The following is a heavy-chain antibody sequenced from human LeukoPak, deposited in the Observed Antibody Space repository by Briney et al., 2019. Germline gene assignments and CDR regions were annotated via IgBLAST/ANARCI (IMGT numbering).Heavy chain of an antibody. CDR1: GFTFSDYY. CDR3: ASSLAYCGGDCYGGAFDI. V-gene: IGHV3-11*04. D-gene: IGHD2-21*01. CDR2: ISSSGSTI. J-gene: IGHJ3*02. Sequence: GGSLRLSCVASGFTFSDYYMSWIRQAPGKGLEWVSYISSSGSTIYYADSVKGRFTISRDNAKNSLYLQMNSLRAEDTAVYYCASSLAYCGGDCYGGAFDIWGQGTMVTVSS.